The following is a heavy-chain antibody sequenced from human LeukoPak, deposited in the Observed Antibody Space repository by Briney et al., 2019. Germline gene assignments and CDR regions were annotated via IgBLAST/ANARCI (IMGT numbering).Heavy chain of an antibody. CDR3: ARDRFDFWSGYGMDV. J-gene: IGHJ6*02. D-gene: IGHD3-3*01. CDR1: GFTVSSNY. CDR2: IYSGGST. Sequence: GGSLRLSCAASGFTVSSNYMSWVRQAPGKGLEWVSVIYSGGSTYYADSVKGRFTISRDNSKNTLYLQMNSLRAEDTAVYYCARDRFDFWSGYGMDVWGQGTTVTVSS. V-gene: IGHV3-53*01.